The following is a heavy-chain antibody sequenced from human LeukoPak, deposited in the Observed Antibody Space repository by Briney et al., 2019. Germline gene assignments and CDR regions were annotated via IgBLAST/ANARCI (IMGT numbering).Heavy chain of an antibody. CDR1: GYTFTSFY. Sequence: GASVKVSCKASGYTFTSFYITWVRQAPGQGLEWLGWISAYSDSANYAQRFQGRVTMTIDRSTNTAYMDLRSLTDDDTAVYWCTRGYGGWPTYIDYWGQGSLVIVSS. V-gene: IGHV1-18*01. CDR2: ISAYSDSA. J-gene: IGHJ4*02. D-gene: IGHD5-12*01. CDR3: TRGYGGWPTYIDY.